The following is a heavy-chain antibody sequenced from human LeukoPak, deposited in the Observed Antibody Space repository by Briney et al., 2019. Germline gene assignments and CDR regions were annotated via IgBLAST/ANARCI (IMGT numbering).Heavy chain of an antibody. CDR1: GFTFSSYA. CDR3: ARDGYSAARDY. Sequence: AGGSLRLSCAASGFTFSSYAMNWVRQAPGRGLEWVSYIGPSGTAIYYADSVKGRFTISRENAKNSLYLQMNSLRAEDTAVYYCARDGYSAARDYWGQGTLVTVSS. V-gene: IGHV3-48*03. D-gene: IGHD5-24*01. CDR2: IGPSGTAI. J-gene: IGHJ4*02.